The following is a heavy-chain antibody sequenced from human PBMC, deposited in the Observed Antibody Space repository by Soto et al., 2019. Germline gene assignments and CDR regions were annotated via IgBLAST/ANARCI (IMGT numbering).Heavy chain of an antibody. CDR2: ISAYNGNT. CDR3: ARGGLLGFGELLKGGDY. J-gene: IGHJ4*02. V-gene: IGHV1-18*01. Sequence: QVQLVQSGAEVKKPGASVKVSCKASGYTFTSYGISWVRQAPGQGLEWMGWISAYNGNTNYAQKLQGRVTMTTDTATSTADMGLRSLRSDETAVYYFARGGLLGFGELLKGGDYWGQGTLVTVSS. CDR1: GYTFTSYG. D-gene: IGHD3-10*01.